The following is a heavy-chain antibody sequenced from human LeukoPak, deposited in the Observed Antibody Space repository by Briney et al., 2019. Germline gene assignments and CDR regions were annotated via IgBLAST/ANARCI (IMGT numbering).Heavy chain of an antibody. D-gene: IGHD3-10*01. CDR1: GDSISSSYH. J-gene: IGHJ2*01. Sequence: PSETLSLTCTVSGDSISSSYHWAWIRQPPGKGLEWIGSIYHDGGTHYNPSLRSRVTISVDTSKNQFSLTVTSVTAADTAVYFCARARFGESRFWYFDLWGRGTLVTVSS. V-gene: IGHV4-38-2*02. CDR2: IYHDGGT. CDR3: ARARFGESRFWYFDL.